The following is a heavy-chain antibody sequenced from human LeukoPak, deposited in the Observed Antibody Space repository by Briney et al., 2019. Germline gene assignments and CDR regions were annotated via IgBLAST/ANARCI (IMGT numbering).Heavy chain of an antibody. J-gene: IGHJ4*02. CDR1: GASISSYY. V-gene: IGHV4-4*07. D-gene: IGHD6-6*01. CDR2: IYVTGST. Sequence: PSETLSLTCTVSGASISSYYWSWIRQPAGKALEWIGRIYVTGSTTYNPSLESRVTISVDTSKNQFSLKLSSVTAADTAVYYCARGPSSSSWNFDYWGQGTLVTVSS. CDR3: ARGPSSSSWNFDY.